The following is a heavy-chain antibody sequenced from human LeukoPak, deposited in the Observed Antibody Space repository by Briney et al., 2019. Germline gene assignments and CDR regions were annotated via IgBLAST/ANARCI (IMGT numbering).Heavy chain of an antibody. CDR2: IRYGGSIK. CDR3: AKDPTGYSSGWYEKTYYYYGVDV. J-gene: IGHJ6*02. CDR1: GFTFSGYG. D-gene: IGHD6-19*01. Sequence: GGPLRLSCAASGFTFSGYGMHWGGQAPGKGREGVAFIRYGGSIKYYAASVKGRFTISRDNSKNTLYLQMNSLRAEDTAVYYCAKDPTGYSSGWYEKTYYYYGVDVWGQGTTVTVSS. V-gene: IGHV3-30*02.